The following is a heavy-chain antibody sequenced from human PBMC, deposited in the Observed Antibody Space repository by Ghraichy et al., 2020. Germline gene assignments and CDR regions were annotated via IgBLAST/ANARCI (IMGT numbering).Heavy chain of an antibody. CDR3: ARAAEGLFDI. Sequence: SETLSLTCTVSSGSISSYYWTWIRQPAGEGLEWIGRIYTSGSTNYNPSLKSRVTMSIDTSKNQFSLKMSSVTAADTAVYYCARAAEGLFDIWGQGTMVTVSS. J-gene: IGHJ3*02. D-gene: IGHD6-25*01. CDR2: IYTSGST. CDR1: SGSISSYY. V-gene: IGHV4-4*07.